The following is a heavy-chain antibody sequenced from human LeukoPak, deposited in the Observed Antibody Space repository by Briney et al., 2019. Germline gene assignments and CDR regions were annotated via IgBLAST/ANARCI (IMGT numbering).Heavy chain of an antibody. V-gene: IGHV3-30-3*01. CDR1: GYTFTGYY. CDR3: ARGLLQERAFDI. Sequence: SCKASGYTFTGYYMHWVRQAPGKGLEWVAVISYDGSNKYYADSVKGRFTISRDNSKNTLYLQMNSLRAEDTAVYYCARGLLQERAFDIWGQGTMVTVSS. D-gene: IGHD3-22*01. CDR2: ISYDGSNK. J-gene: IGHJ3*02.